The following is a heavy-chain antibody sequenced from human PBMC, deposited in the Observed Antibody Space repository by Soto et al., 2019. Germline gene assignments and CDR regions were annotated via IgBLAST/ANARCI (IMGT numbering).Heavy chain of an antibody. Sequence: QVQLVQSGAEEKKPGASVKVSCKASGYTFTSYAMHWVRQAPGQRLEGMGWINAGKVNTKYSQNFKGRVTITRDKXXXXXXXXXXXXXXXXXXXXXXXXXXXVVTXLDYWGQGTLVTVSS. CDR3: XXXXXVVTXLDY. CDR1: GYTFTSYA. J-gene: IGHJ4*02. V-gene: IGHV1-3*05. D-gene: IGHD2-21*02. CDR2: INAGKVNT.